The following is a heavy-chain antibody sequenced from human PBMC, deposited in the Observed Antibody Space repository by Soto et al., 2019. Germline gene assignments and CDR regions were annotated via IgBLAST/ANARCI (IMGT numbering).Heavy chain of an antibody. V-gene: IGHV3-23*01. CDR2: ISGDGVNT. Sequence: EVQLLESGGGLVQPGGSLRLSCAASGFTFRIYAMSWVRQAPGKGLEWVSTISGDGVNTHYAGSVKGRFTISRDNSKNTLYLRMNSLRAEDTAVYYCALMTTWQAGPDHWGQGTLVTVSS. CDR1: GFTFRIYA. CDR3: ALMTTWQAGPDH. J-gene: IGHJ1*01. D-gene: IGHD3-16*01.